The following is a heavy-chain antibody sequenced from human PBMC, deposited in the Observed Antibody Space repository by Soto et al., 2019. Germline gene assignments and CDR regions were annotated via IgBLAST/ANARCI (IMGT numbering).Heavy chain of an antibody. CDR3: GAGQYFSDY. J-gene: IGHJ4*02. CDR2: ISYDGINK. D-gene: IGHD6-13*01. CDR1: GFSFTNYG. V-gene: IGHV3-30*03. Sequence: QVQLVESGGGEVQPGTSLRLSCAASGFSFTNYGMHWVRQAPGKGLECVALISYDGINKYYADSVKGRFTISRDNSKNTLYMQMNSLRPEDTAVYYCGAGQYFSDYWGQGTLVSVYS.